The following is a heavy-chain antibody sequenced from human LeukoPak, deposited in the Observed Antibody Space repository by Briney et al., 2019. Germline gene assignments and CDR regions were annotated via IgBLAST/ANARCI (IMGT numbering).Heavy chain of an antibody. CDR1: GYTFTSYS. J-gene: IGHJ4*02. V-gene: IGHV1-18*04. CDR3: ARDPLPYCSSTSCRDYFDY. D-gene: IGHD2-2*01. CDR2: ISAYNGNT. Sequence: GASVKVSCKASGYTFTSYSISRVRQAPAQGLEWKGLISAYNGNTNYAQKLQGRVIMTTDTSTSTAYLELRSLRSDDTAVYYCARDPLPYCSSTSCRDYFDYWGQGTLVTVSS.